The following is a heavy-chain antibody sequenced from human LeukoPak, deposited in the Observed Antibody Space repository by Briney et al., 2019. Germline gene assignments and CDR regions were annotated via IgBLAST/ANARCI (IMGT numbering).Heavy chain of an antibody. Sequence: SETLSLTCTVSGGSISSSSYYWGWIRQPPGKGLEWIGSIYYSGSTYYNPSLKSRVTISVDTSKNQFSLKLSSVTAADTAVYYCARARKKYDSSGYYGDFDYWGQGTLVTVSS. J-gene: IGHJ4*02. CDR1: GGSISSSSYY. D-gene: IGHD3-22*01. V-gene: IGHV4-39*07. CDR2: IYYSGST. CDR3: ARARKKYDSSGYYGDFDY.